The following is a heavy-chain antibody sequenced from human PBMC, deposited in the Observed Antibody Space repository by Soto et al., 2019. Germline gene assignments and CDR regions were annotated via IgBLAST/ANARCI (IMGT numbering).Heavy chain of an antibody. CDR2: IIPMSGRP. Sequence: QVQLVQSGAEVKTPGSSVKVSCKASGGTFNSFSIDWVRQAPGQGLEWMGGIIPMSGRPNYAQRFQGRVTFRADKSTKTVYMEVNNLTYEDTAVYYCTRRGRQSANWFDPWGQGTLVTVSS. CDR3: TRRGRQSANWFDP. J-gene: IGHJ5*02. V-gene: IGHV1-69*06. CDR1: GGTFNSFS.